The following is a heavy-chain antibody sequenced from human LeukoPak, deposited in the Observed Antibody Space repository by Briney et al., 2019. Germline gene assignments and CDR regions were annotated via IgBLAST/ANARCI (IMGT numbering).Heavy chain of an antibody. V-gene: IGHV4-59*01. D-gene: IGHD1-26*01. CDR3: ARDVRGVGYFDY. CDR1: GGSIRGYY. Sequence: SETLSLTCSVSGGSIRGYYWSWIRQPPGKGLEWIGYIYYSGSTNYNPSLKSRVTISVDTSKNQFSLKLSSVTAADTAVYYCARDVRGVGYFDYWGQGTLVTVSS. CDR2: IYYSGST. J-gene: IGHJ4*02.